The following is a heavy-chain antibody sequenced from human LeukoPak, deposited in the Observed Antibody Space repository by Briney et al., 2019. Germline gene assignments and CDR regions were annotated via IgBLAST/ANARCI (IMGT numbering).Heavy chain of an antibody. CDR3: ARDQGNYYDSSGSPYFDY. J-gene: IGHJ4*02. V-gene: IGHV4-30-4*01. CDR2: IYYSGST. CDR1: GGSISSGDYY. Sequence: PSQTLSLTCTVSGGSISSGDYYWSWIRQPPGKGLEWIGYIYYSGSTYYNPSLKSRVTISVDTSKNQFSLKLSSVTAADTAVYYCARDQGNYYDSSGSPYFDYWGQGTLVTVSS. D-gene: IGHD3-22*01.